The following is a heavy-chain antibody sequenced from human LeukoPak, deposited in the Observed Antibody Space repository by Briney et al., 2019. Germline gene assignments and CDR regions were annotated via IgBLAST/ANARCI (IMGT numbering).Heavy chain of an antibody. CDR2: IKSKTDGGTA. Sequence: GGSLRLSCAASGFTFSNAWMSWVRQAPGKGLEWAGRIKSKTDGGTADYAAPVKGRFTISRDDSKNTLYLQMDSLKTEDTAVYFCTTAGPYSGSYGVFDYWGQGTLVTVSS. CDR3: TTAGPYSGSYGVFDY. D-gene: IGHD1-26*01. V-gene: IGHV3-15*01. J-gene: IGHJ4*02. CDR1: GFTFSNAW.